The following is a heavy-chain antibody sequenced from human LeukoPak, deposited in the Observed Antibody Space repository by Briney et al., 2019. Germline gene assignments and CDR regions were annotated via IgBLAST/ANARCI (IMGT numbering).Heavy chain of an antibody. V-gene: IGHV4-38-2*02. D-gene: IGHD1-26*01. J-gene: IGHJ4*02. CDR2: IYHNGNT. CDR3: ARLEGGSYYFDY. Sequence: PSETLSLTCTVSGYSITSGYYWGWIRQPPGKGLEWIATIYHNGNTYYNPSLKSRVTISVDTSKNQFSLKLSSVTAADTAVYYCARLEGGSYYFDYWGQGTLVTVSS. CDR1: GYSITSGYY.